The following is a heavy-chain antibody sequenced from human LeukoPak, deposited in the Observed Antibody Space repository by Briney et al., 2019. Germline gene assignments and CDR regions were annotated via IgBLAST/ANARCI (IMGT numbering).Heavy chain of an antibody. CDR1: GFTFSDYE. D-gene: IGHD6-13*01. CDR3: ARGASSWYSTSPNFDY. V-gene: IGHV3-48*03. J-gene: IGHJ4*02. Sequence: GGSLRLSCTASGFTFSDYEMNWVRQATGKGLEWVAYISNSGSTINYADSVKGRFTISRDNAKKSLYLQMNSLRAEDTAVYFCARGASSWYSTSPNFDYWGQGTLVTVSS. CDR2: ISNSGSTI.